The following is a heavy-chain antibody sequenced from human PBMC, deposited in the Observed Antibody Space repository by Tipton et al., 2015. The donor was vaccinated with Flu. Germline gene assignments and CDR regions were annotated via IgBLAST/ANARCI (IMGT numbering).Heavy chain of an antibody. CDR1: GYTFTNYW. CDR3: VRLYCSGGSCYSGYVYNYYNLDV. V-gene: IGHV5-51*03. D-gene: IGHD2-15*01. Sequence: QLVQSGAEVKKSGESLKISCEGSGYTFTNYWNGWVRQMPGKGLEWMGIIYPGDSDTRYSPSFQGQVTISADKSISSAYLQWSSLKASDTAMYYCVRLYCSGGSCYSGYVYNYYNLDVWGQGTTVTVSS. CDR2: IYPGDSDT. J-gene: IGHJ6*02.